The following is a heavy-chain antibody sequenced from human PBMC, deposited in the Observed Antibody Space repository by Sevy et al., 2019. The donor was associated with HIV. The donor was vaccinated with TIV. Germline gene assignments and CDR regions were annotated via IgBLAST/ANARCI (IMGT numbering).Heavy chain of an antibody. CDR1: GGSFSGYY. V-gene: IGHV4-34*01. Sequence: SETLSLTCAVYGGSFSGYYWSWIRQPPGKGLEWIGEINHSGSTNYNPSLKSRVTISVDTSKNQFSLKLSSVTAADTAVYYCARGPCIAVAGRSRKGFYWYFDLWGRGTLVTVSS. CDR2: INHSGST. CDR3: ARGPCIAVAGRSRKGFYWYFDL. D-gene: IGHD6-19*01. J-gene: IGHJ2*01.